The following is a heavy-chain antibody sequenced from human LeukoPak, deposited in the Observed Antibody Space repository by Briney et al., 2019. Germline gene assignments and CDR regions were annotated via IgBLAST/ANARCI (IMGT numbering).Heavy chain of an antibody. CDR2: IYPGDSDT. Sequence: SGESLKISCKGSGYNSTNYWIGWVRQMPGKGLEWMGIIYPGDSDTRYSPSFQGHVTISVDKSISSAHLQWSSLKASDTAIYYCASFPEVSAPYYYGMDVWGQGTTVTVSS. CDR1: GYNSTNYW. J-gene: IGHJ6*02. CDR3: ASFPEVSAPYYYGMDV. D-gene: IGHD1-14*01. V-gene: IGHV5-51*01.